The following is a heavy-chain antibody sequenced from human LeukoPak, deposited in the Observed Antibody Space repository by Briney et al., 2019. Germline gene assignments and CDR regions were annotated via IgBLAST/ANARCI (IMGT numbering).Heavy chain of an antibody. V-gene: IGHV1-46*01. D-gene: IGHD1-26*01. CDR1: GYTFTSYY. J-gene: IGHJ5*02. Sequence: GASVKVSCKASGYTFTSYYMHWVRQAPGQGLEWMGIINPSGGSTSYAQKFQGRVTMTRDTSTSTVYMEQSSLRSEDTAVYYCARGLSGGVGANNWFDPWGQGTLVTVSS. CDR2: INPSGGST. CDR3: ARGLSGGVGANNWFDP.